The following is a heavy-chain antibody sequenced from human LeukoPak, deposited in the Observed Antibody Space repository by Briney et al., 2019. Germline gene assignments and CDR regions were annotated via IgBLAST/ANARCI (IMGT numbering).Heavy chain of an antibody. CDR2: IASDGSST. V-gene: IGHV3-74*01. J-gene: IGHJ4*02. Sequence: GGSLRLSCAASGFTFSSYWMNWVRQAPGKGLGWVSRIASDGSSTTYADSVKGRLSISRDNAKNTLYLQMNSLRVEDTAVYYCARGRPHGNDYWGQGTLVTVSS. D-gene: IGHD4-23*01. CDR3: ARGRPHGNDY. CDR1: GFTFSSYW.